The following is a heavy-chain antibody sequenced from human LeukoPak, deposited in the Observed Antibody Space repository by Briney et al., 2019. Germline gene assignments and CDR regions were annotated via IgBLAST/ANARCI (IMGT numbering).Heavy chain of an antibody. D-gene: IGHD2-8*02. J-gene: IGHJ6*02. Sequence: GGSLILSCAASGFTFSSCAMSWVRQAPGKGLEWVSAISGSGGSTYYADSAKGRFTISRDNTKNSLYLQMNSLRAEDTAVYYCARELVVGYYYYGMDVWGQGTTVSVSS. CDR2: ISGSGGST. V-gene: IGHV3-23*01. CDR3: ARELVVGYYYYGMDV. CDR1: GFTFSSCA.